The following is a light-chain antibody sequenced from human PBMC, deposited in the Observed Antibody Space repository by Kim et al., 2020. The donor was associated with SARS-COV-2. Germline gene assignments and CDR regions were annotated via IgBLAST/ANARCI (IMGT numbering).Light chain of an antibody. J-gene: IGLJ3*02. Sequence: QLVLTQSPSASASLGASVKLTCTLSRAHTTYGIAWHQQQPEKGPRFLMRLNSDGSHTKGDGIPDRFSGSSSGAERSLTISSLQSEDEADYYCQTWDSGIQVFGGGTQLTVL. CDR1: RAHTTYG. CDR2: LNSDGSH. CDR3: QTWDSGIQV. V-gene: IGLV4-69*01.